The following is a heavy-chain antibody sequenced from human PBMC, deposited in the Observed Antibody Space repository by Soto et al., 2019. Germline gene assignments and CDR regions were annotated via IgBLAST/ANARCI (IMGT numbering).Heavy chain of an antibody. CDR1: GFTFSSYL. J-gene: IGHJ6*02. CDR2: IKQDGSEK. Sequence: GGSLRLSCAASGFTFSSYLMSWVRQAPGKGLEWVANIKQDGSEKYYVDSVKGRFTISRDNAKNSLYLQMNSLRAEDTAVYYCARDPNIVLVPAALRSYYYYSGMDVWGQGTTVTVSS. V-gene: IGHV3-7*01. CDR3: ARDPNIVLVPAALRSYYYYSGMDV. D-gene: IGHD2-2*01.